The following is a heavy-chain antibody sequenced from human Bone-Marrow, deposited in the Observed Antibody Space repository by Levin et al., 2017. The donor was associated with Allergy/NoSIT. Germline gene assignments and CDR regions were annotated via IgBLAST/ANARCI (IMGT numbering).Heavy chain of an antibody. CDR3: AKAQGYCSGGSCYLPFDY. CDR2: ISGSGGST. J-gene: IGHJ4*02. Sequence: RPGGSLRLSCAASGFTFSSYAMSWVRQAPGKGLEWVSAISGSGGSTYYADSVKGRFTISRDNSKNTLYLQMNSLRAEDTAVYYCAKAQGYCSGGSCYLPFDYWGQGTLVTVSS. CDR1: GFTFSSYA. V-gene: IGHV3-23*01. D-gene: IGHD2-15*01.